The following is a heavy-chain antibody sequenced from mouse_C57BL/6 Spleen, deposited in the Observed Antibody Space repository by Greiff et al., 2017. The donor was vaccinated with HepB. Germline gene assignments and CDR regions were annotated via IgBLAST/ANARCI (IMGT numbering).Heavy chain of an antibody. J-gene: IGHJ2*01. CDR1: GYAFSSSW. CDR3: ARKLYYGSSFDY. Sequence: QVQLQQSGSELVKPGASVKISCKASGYAFSSSWMNWVKQRPGKGLEWIGRIYPGDGDTNYNGKFKGKATLTADKSSSTAYMQLSSLTSEDSAVYFCARKLYYGSSFDYWGQGTTLTVSS. V-gene: IGHV1-82*01. CDR2: IYPGDGDT. D-gene: IGHD1-1*01.